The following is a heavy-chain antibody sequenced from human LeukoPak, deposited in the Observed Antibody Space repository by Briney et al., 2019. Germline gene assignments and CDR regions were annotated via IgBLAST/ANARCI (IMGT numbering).Heavy chain of an antibody. Sequence: SETLSLTCTVSGGSISSSSYYWGWIRQPPGKGLEWIGSIYYSGSTYYNPSLKSRVTISVDTSKNQFSLKLSSVTAADTAVYYCARRGYSSGRYPWGYWGQGTLVTVSS. CDR3: ARRGYSSGRYPWGY. D-gene: IGHD6-19*01. J-gene: IGHJ4*02. CDR1: GGSISSSSYY. CDR2: IYYSGST. V-gene: IGHV4-39*07.